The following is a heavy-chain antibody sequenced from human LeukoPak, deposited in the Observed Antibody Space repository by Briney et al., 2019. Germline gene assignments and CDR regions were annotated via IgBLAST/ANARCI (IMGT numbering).Heavy chain of an antibody. CDR2: SSGSGGST. D-gene: IGHD3-3*01. V-gene: IGHV3-23*01. CDR3: AKDRRFLEWLSLDAFDI. J-gene: IGHJ3*02. CDR1: GFTFSSYA. Sequence: GGSLRLSCSASGFTFSSYAMSWVRQAPGKGLEWASASSGSGGSTYYADSVKGRFTISRDNSKNTLYLQMNSLRAEDTAVYYCAKDRRFLEWLSLDAFDIWGQGTMVTVSS.